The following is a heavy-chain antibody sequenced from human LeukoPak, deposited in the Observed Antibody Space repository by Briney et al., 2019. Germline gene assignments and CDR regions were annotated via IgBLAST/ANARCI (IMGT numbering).Heavy chain of an antibody. CDR3: ARSRLLWFGELLFDY. CDR1: GFTFNSYN. Sequence: GGSLRLSCAASGFTFNSYNMNWVRQAPGKGLEWVSYISSSSSTIYYADSVKGRFTISRDSAKTSLFLQMNSLRDEDTAVYYCARSRLLWFGELLFDYWGQGTLVTVSS. V-gene: IGHV3-48*02. D-gene: IGHD3-10*01. J-gene: IGHJ4*02. CDR2: ISSSSSTI.